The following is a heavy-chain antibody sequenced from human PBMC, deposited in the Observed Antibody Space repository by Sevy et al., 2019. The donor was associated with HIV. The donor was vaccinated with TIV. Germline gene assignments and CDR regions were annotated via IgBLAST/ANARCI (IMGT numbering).Heavy chain of an antibody. CDR2: IRQDGNEI. Sequence: GGSLRLSCDASGFTFDMYWMQWVRQAPGKGLEWVANIRQDGNEIYYAASVRGRFTISRDNAKGSLDLQMNNLRVEDTATYYWARRYFDLWGQGTLVTVSS. J-gene: IGHJ4*02. V-gene: IGHV3-7*03. CDR3: ARRYFDL. CDR1: GFTFDMYW.